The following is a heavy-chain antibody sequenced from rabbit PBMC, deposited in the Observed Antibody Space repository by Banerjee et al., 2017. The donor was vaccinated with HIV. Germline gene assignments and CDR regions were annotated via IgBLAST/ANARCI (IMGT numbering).Heavy chain of an antibody. CDR2: INTSSGNT. V-gene: IGHV1S40*01. Sequence: GKGLEWIACINTSSGNTVYASWAKGRFSISKTSSTTVTLQMTSLTAADTATYFCMREGDLWGPGTLVTVS. CDR3: MREGDL. J-gene: IGHJ4*01.